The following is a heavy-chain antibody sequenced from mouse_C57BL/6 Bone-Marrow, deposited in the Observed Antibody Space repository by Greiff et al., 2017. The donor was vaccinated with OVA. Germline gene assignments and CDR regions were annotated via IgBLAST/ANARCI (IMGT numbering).Heavy chain of an antibody. J-gene: IGHJ4*01. V-gene: IGHV1-82*01. Sequence: VQLQQSGPELVKPGASAKISCKASGYAFSSSWMNWVKPRPGKGLEWIGRIYPGDGDTYYNGMFKGTATLHADKSSSTAYMQLSSLTSEDSAVYYCARLGGKILLSEKGYAMDYWGQGTSVTVSS. D-gene: IGHD2-1*01. CDR2: IYPGDGDT. CDR3: ARLGGKILLSEKGYAMDY. CDR1: GYAFSSSW.